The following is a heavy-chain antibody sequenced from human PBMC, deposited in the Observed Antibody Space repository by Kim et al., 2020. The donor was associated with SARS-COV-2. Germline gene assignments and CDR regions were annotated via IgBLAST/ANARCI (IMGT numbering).Heavy chain of an antibody. CDR1: GFTFSSYG. D-gene: IGHD2-21*01. J-gene: IGHJ4*01. CDR3: ARDGSPYGSFDY. V-gene: IGHV3-33*01. Sequence: GGSLRLSCAASGFTFSSYGMHWVRQAPGKGLEWVAVIWYDGSNKYYADSVKGRFTISRDNSKNTLYLQMNSLRAEDTAVYYCARDGSPYGSFDYWGQGTLVTVSS. CDR2: IWYDGSNK.